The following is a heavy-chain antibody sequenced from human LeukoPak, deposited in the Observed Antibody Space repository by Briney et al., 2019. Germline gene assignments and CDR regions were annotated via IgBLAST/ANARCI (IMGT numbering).Heavy chain of an antibody. J-gene: IGHJ5*02. CDR1: GGSISSSSYY. V-gene: IGHV4-61*05. CDR2: IYYSGST. Sequence: SETLSLTCTVSGGSISSSSYYWSWIRQPPGKGLEWIGYIYYSGSTNYNPSLKSRVTISVDTYKNQFSLKLSSVTAADTAVYYCARYSFGDDQPWGQGTLVTVSS. D-gene: IGHD3-16*01. CDR3: ARYSFGDDQP.